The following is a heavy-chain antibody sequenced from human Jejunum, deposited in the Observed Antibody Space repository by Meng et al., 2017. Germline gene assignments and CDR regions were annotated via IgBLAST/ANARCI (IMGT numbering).Heavy chain of an antibody. CDR3: ARESADDAFDI. Sequence: GESLKISCAVSGFTFSTYEMNWVRQPPGKGLEWVSYISAGGTSTYYADSVKGRFTISRDSVKNSLYLQMNSLRAEDTAVYYCARESADDAFDIWGQGTMVT. CDR2: ISAGGTST. V-gene: IGHV3-48*03. CDR1: GFTFSTYE. J-gene: IGHJ3*02.